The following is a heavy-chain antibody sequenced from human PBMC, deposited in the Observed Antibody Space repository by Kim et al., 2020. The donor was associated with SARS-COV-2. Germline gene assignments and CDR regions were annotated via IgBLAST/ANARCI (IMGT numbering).Heavy chain of an antibody. CDR3: ANPPGDYDFWSGYSL. V-gene: IGHV3-23*01. Sequence: SVKARFTIARDNSKNTLYLQMNSLRAEDTAVYYCANPPGDYDFWSGYSLWGQGTLVTVSS. D-gene: IGHD3-3*01. J-gene: IGHJ4*02.